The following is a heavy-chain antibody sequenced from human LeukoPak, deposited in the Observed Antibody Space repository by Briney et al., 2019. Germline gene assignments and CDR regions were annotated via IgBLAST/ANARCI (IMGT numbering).Heavy chain of an antibody. D-gene: IGHD3-22*01. Sequence: SETLSLTCAVYGGSFSDYYWSWIRQPPGKGLEWIGEINHSGITNYNPSLKSRVTISVDTSKNQFSLKLSSVTAADTAVYYCAYSSAFQQHLGQGTLFPVSS. CDR3: AYSSAFQQH. CDR1: GGSFSDYY. CDR2: INHSGIT. V-gene: IGHV4-34*01. J-gene: IGHJ1*01.